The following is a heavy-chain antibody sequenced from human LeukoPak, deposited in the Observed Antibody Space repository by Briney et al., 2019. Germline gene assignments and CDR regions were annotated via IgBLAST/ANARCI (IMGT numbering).Heavy chain of an antibody. V-gene: IGHV3-30*02. CDR1: GFTFSTYG. CDR3: ANGLELWWWLVDY. D-gene: IGHD2-21*01. J-gene: IGHJ4*02. CDR2: IRYDGSNK. Sequence: GGSLRLSCAASGFTFSTYGMHWFRQAPGKGLEWVAFIRYDGSNKYYADSVKGRFTISRDNSKNTLYLQMNSLRAEDTAVYYCANGLELWWWLVDYWGQGTLVTVSS.